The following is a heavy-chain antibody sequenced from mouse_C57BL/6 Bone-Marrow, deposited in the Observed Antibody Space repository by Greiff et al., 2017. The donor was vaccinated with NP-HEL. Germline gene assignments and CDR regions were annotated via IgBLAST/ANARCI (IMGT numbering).Heavy chain of an antibody. J-gene: IGHJ1*03. CDR1: GYTFTSYG. D-gene: IGHD1-1*01. CDR2: IYPRSGNT. V-gene: IGHV1-81*01. Sequence: VQLQQSGAELARPGASVQLSCKASGYTFTSYGISWVKQRTGQGLEWIGEIYPRSGNTYYNEQFKGKATLTADKSSRPASMELRSLAAEDYAVDFWARAASNTVVTPYWYFDVWGTGTTDNGPS. CDR3: ARAASNTVVTPYWYFDV.